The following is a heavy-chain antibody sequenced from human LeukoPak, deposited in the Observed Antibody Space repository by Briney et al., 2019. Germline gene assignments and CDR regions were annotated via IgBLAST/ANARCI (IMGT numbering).Heavy chain of an antibody. D-gene: IGHD2-8*01. V-gene: IGHV4-59*01. CDR1: GGSISSYY. Sequence: SETLSLTCTVSGGSISSYYWSWIRQPPGNGLEWIGYIYYSGSTNYNPSLKSRVTISVDTSKNQFSLKLSSVTAADTAVYYCARAGDVSDYFDYWGQGTLVTVSS. J-gene: IGHJ4*02. CDR2: IYYSGST. CDR3: ARAGDVSDYFDY.